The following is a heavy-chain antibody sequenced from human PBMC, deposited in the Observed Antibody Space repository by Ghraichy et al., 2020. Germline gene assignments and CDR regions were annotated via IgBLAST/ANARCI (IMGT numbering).Heavy chain of an antibody. V-gene: IGHV3-33*01. CDR3: ARPYYDSSGYYFFDY. CDR2: IWYDGSNK. J-gene: IGHJ4*02. D-gene: IGHD3-22*01. Sequence: GESLRLSCAASGFTFSSYGMHWVRQAPGKGLEWVAVIWYDGSNKYYADSVKGRFTISRDNSKNTLYLQMNSLRAEDTAVYYCARPYYDSSGYYFFDYWGQGTLVTVSS. CDR1: GFTFSSYG.